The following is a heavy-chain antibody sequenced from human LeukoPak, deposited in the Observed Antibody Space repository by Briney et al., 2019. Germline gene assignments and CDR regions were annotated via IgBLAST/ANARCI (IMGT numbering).Heavy chain of an antibody. Sequence: SETLSLTCTVSGGSISSYYWSWIRQPPGKGLEWIGYIYYSGSTNYNPSLKSRVTISVDTSKNQFSLKLSSVTAADTAVYYCARSLYSSSSVDYWGQGTLVTVSS. CDR3: ARSLYSSSSVDY. D-gene: IGHD6-6*01. CDR1: GGSISSYY. V-gene: IGHV4-59*08. CDR2: IYYSGST. J-gene: IGHJ4*02.